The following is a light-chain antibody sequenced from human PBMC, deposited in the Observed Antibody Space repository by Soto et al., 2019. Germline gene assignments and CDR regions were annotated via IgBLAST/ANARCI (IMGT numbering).Light chain of an antibody. J-gene: IGKJ2*01. Sequence: DIVLTQSPGTLSLSPGERATLSCRASQIISSTYLGWYQQKPGQAPRLLIYGASSRATGIPDRFSGSGSGTDFTLTIRRLDPEDIAVYYCQHNGTSLYTFGQGTKLEIK. V-gene: IGKV3-20*01. CDR2: GAS. CDR3: QHNGTSLYT. CDR1: QIISSTY.